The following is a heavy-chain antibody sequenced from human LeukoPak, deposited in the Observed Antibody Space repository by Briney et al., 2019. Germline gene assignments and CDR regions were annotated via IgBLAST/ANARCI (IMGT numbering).Heavy chain of an antibody. D-gene: IGHD3-16*02. CDR3: ARGGFGIPFDY. V-gene: IGHV4-61*01. J-gene: IGHJ4*02. CDR1: GGSVSSGSYY. CDR2: VYNSGST. Sequence: SETLSLTCTVSGGSVSSGSYYWGWIRQPPGKGLEWIGYVYNSGSTRYKPSLKSRVTISVDTSKNQFSLKLSSVTAADTAVYYCARGGFGIPFDYWGQGTLVTVSS.